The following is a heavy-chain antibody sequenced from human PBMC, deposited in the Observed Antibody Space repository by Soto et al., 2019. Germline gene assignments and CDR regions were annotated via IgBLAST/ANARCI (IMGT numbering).Heavy chain of an antibody. J-gene: IGHJ4*02. Sequence: QVQLVESGGGVVQPGRSLRLSCAASGFTFSNYAMHWVRQAPGKGLEWVALTSYDGNNEYYTNSVKGRFTTSRYNSKNTLFLQMNSPRPEDTAVYYCAKDKGVFNWSTSYFDYWGQGALVTVSS. D-gene: IGHD1-1*01. CDR3: AKDKGVFNWSTSYFDY. V-gene: IGHV3-30*18. CDR1: GFTFSNYA. CDR2: TSYDGNNE.